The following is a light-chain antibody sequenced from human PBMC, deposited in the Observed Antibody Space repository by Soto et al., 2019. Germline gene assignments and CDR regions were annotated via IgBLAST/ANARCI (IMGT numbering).Light chain of an antibody. CDR2: EVN. CDR3: CSYVGSSILM. CDR1: SRDIGLYNL. J-gene: IGLJ3*02. V-gene: IGLV2-23*02. Sequence: QSALTQPASVSGSPGQSITISCTGTSRDIGLYNLVSWYQQLPGKAPKLIIYEVNERPSGISDRFSGSKSGNTASLTISGLQDEYEADYYCCSYVGSSILMFGGGTKVNVL.